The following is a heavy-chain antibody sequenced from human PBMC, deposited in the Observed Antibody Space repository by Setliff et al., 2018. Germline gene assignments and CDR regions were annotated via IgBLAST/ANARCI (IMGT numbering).Heavy chain of an antibody. CDR3: AKSGSHYSTLYH. CDR2: IIPIFGTT. CDR1: GGTFSSYA. V-gene: IGHV1-69*13. J-gene: IGHJ1*01. D-gene: IGHD3-10*01. Sequence: ASVKVSCKASGGTFSSYAISWVRQAPGQGLEWMGGIIPIFGTTNYAQKFQGRVTITADESTSTAYMELSSLRSEDTAVYYCAKSGSHYSTLYHWGPGTLVTVSS.